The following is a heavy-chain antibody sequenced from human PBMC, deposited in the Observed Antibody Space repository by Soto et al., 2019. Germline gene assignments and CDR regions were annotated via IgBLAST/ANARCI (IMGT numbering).Heavy chain of an antibody. CDR1: GFTFSSYA. V-gene: IGHV3-30*04. J-gene: IGHJ4*01. CDR3: PCAGIHTAPSFKYLDY. D-gene: IGHD2-21*01. Sequence: GGSLRLSCAASGFTFSSYAMHWVRQAPGKGLEWVAFMSYDGSHIYYADSEKGRFTISRDNSKNTLYLQMNSLRAEDTSVNYCPCAGIHTAPSFKYLDYWGQGTLFTISS. CDR2: MSYDGSHI.